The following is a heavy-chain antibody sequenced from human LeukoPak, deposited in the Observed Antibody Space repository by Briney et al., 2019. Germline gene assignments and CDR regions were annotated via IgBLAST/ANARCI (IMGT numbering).Heavy chain of an antibody. J-gene: IGHJ6*02. CDR3: ARDRGSNDYGDYGNYYYYGMDV. V-gene: IGHV3-23*01. D-gene: IGHD4-17*01. CDR1: GFTFSRYA. CDR2: ISGSGGST. Sequence: PGGSLRLSCAASGFTFSRYAMSWVRQAPGKGLDWVSAISGSGGSTYYADSVKGRFTISRDNAKNSLYLQMNSLRDEDTAVYYCARDRGSNDYGDYGNYYYYGMDVWGQGTTVTVSS.